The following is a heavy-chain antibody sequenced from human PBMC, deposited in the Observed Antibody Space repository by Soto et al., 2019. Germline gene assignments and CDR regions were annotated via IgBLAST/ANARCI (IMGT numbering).Heavy chain of an antibody. J-gene: IGHJ4*02. CDR2: INGDDGNT. CDR1: GYSFSNNG. CDR3: ARDVGYGDYGTNF. Sequence: QVQLGQTGAEVKKPRASVKVSCQSSGYSFSNNGISWVRQAPGQGFQWMGWINGDDGNTNYAQKLQGRVTMTTDTSTTTAYMELRSLRSDDTAAYYCARDVGYGDYGTNFWGQGTLVTVPS. D-gene: IGHD4-17*01. V-gene: IGHV1-18*04.